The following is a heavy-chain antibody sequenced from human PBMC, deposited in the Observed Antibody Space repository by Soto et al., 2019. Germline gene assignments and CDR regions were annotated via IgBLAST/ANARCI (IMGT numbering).Heavy chain of an antibody. J-gene: IGHJ4*02. CDR2: ITGNGGRT. D-gene: IGHD6-19*01. CDR1: GFTFSSFA. CDR3: AKDTQWLARGNFDS. V-gene: IGHV3-23*01. Sequence: EVQLLESGGTLVQPGGSLRLSCAASGFTFSSFAMNWVRQAPGKGLEWVAAITGNGGRTHFADSVKGRFTISRDNSKNMVSLQLNGLRAEDTAVYYCAKDTQWLARGNFDSWGQGTLVTVSS.